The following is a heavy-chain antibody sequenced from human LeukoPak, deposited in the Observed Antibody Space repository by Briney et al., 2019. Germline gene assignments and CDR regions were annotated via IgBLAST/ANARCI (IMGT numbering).Heavy chain of an antibody. D-gene: IGHD2-2*01. V-gene: IGHV3-30*02. CDR3: AKLALPDYYYYYMDV. CDR1: GFTFSNAW. CDR2: IRYDGSNK. Sequence: GGSLRLSCAASGFTFSNAWMSWVRQAPGKGLEWVAFIRYDGSNKYYADSVKGRFTISRDNSKNTLYLQMNSLRAEDTAVYYCAKLALPDYYYYYMDVWGKGTTVTISS. J-gene: IGHJ6*03.